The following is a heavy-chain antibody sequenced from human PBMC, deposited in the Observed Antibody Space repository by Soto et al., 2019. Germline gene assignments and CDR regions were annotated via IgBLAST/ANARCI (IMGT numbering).Heavy chain of an antibody. V-gene: IGHV1-69*06. D-gene: IGHD5-18*01. CDR3: ARESHDISVVTAIVLGPFTWFDA. CDR1: GGTFSDYA. CDR2: FITVFGTA. J-gene: IGHJ5*02. Sequence: QVQLVQSGAEVKKPGSSVKVSCKASGGTFSDYAISWVRQAPGQGLEWMGAFITVFGTANYAQKFQGRVTISADKSTSTVYMELSSLRSEDTDIYYCARESHDISVVTAIVLGPFTWFDAWGQGTMVTVSS.